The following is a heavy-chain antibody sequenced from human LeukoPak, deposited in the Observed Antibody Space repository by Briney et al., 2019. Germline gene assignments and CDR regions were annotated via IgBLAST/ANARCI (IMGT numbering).Heavy chain of an antibody. CDR2: ISAGGGIT. V-gene: IGHV3-23*01. CDR1: GSTFSSYA. J-gene: IGHJ5*02. CDR3: ARGGGLLWLGEFPNCFDT. D-gene: IGHD3-10*01. Sequence: GGSLRLSCADSGSTFSSYAMRRVREAPGEGLEYVSPISAGGGITFYADSMKGRSTISRDNSRSTVYLQMNSLRVEDTAVYYCARGGGLLWLGEFPNCFDTWGQGTLVTVSS.